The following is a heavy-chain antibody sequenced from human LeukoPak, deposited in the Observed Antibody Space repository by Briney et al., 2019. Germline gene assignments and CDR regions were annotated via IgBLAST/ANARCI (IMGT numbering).Heavy chain of an antibody. V-gene: IGHV3-30*02. CDR1: GFTFSSYG. CDR2: IWYDGSNK. D-gene: IGHD4-17*01. Sequence: GGSLRLSCAASGFTFSSYGMHWVRQAPGKGLEWVAVIWYDGSNKYYADSVKGRFTISRDNSKNTLYLQMNSLRAEDTAVYYCAKDRGQVTTRYYYYGMDVWGQGTTVTVSS. CDR3: AKDRGQVTTRYYYYGMDV. J-gene: IGHJ6*02.